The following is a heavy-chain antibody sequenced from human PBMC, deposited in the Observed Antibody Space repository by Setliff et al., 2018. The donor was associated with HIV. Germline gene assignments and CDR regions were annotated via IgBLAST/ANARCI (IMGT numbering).Heavy chain of an antibody. CDR2: INPNEIMA. CDR1: GYTFTTYG. D-gene: IGHD2-15*01. CDR3: ARDRGGSWTFDH. Sequence: GASVKVSCKASGYTFTTYGISWVRQAPGQGLEWMGFINPNEIMAHYAQKFQDRVALTRDTSTGTVYMELRSLRSEDTAVYYCARDRGGSWTFDHWGQGTLVTVSS. J-gene: IGHJ4*02. V-gene: IGHV1-18*01.